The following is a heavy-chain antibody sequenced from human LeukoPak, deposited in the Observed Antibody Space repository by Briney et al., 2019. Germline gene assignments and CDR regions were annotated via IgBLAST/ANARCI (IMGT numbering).Heavy chain of an antibody. D-gene: IGHD2-15*01. CDR1: GGSISSSSYY. Sequence: SETLSLTCTVSGGSISSSSYYWGWIRQPPGKGLGWIGSIYYSGSTYYNPSLKSRVTISVDTSKNQFSLKLSSVTAADTAVYYCARDLYCSGGSCYARPFDYWGQGTLVTVSS. CDR2: IYYSGST. CDR3: ARDLYCSGGSCYARPFDY. V-gene: IGHV4-39*07. J-gene: IGHJ4*02.